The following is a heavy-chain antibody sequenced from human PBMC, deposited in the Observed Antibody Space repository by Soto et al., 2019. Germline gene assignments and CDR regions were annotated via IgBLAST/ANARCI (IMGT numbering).Heavy chain of an antibody. CDR1: GFTFSDYW. Sequence: EVQLVESGGGLVQPGGSLRLSCTASGFTFSDYWMHWARQAPGKGLVWVSRVNSDGTTTDYADSVKGRFTISRDNAKNTLFLQVNSLRAEDTAVYYCARGSTRGHDYWGQGTLVTVSS. CDR2: VNSDGTTT. D-gene: IGHD2-2*01. CDR3: ARGSTRGHDY. J-gene: IGHJ4*02. V-gene: IGHV3-74*01.